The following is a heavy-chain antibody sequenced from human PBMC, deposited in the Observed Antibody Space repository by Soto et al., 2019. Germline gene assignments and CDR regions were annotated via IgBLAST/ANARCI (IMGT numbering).Heavy chain of an antibody. CDR1: GYTFTNYF. V-gene: IGHV1-18*01. Sequence: QVQLVQSGAEVKKPGASVKVSCKASGYTFTNYFITWVRQAPGQGLEWMGWISAYNGNTNYGQMLQGRVTMTTDTSTATAYMEMRSLRSDDTAVYYCARQNYYSGMDVWGQGTTVTVSS. CDR2: ISAYNGNT. J-gene: IGHJ6*02. CDR3: ARQNYYSGMDV.